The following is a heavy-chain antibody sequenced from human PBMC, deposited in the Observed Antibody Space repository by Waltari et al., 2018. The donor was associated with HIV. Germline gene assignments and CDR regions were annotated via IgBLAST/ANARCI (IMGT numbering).Heavy chain of an antibody. Sequence: EVQLVESGGGLVKPGETLRLSCAASGFTFSTYNLYRLRQAPGKGLECVSSISGSSHFIYYADLVKGRFTISRDNAKNSLYLQMSSLRAEDTAVYYCARGLGSHFDYWGQGTLVTVSS. D-gene: IGHD1-26*01. J-gene: IGHJ4*02. CDR3: ARGLGSHFDY. CDR2: ISGSSHFI. CDR1: GFTFSTYN. V-gene: IGHV3-21*02.